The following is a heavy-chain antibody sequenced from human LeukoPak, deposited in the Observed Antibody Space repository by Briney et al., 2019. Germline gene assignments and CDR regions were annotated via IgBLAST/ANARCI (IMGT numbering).Heavy chain of an antibody. CDR1: GGSISSSSYY. J-gene: IGHJ4*02. CDR3: ARRTLVVPAAII. V-gene: IGHV4-39*01. D-gene: IGHD2-2*01. Sequence: SETLSLTCTVSGGSISSSSYYWDWIRQPPGKGLEWIGSIYYSGSTYYNPSLKSRVTISVDASKNQFPLRLSSVTAADTAVYYCARRTLVVPAAIIWGQGTLVTVSS. CDR2: IYYSGST.